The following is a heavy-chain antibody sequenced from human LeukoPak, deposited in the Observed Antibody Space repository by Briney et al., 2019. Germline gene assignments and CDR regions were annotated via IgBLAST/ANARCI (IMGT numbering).Heavy chain of an antibody. CDR3: ASSGSYRFDY. CDR2: ITASGTAM. D-gene: IGHD1-26*01. Sequence: QSGGSLRLSCAASGFTFSSYSMDWVRQAPGKGLEWVSHITASGTAMFYADSVKGRFTISRDNAKNSLYLQMNSLRDEDTAVYYCASSGSYRFDYWGQGTLVTVSP. CDR1: GFTFSSYS. V-gene: IGHV3-48*02. J-gene: IGHJ4*02.